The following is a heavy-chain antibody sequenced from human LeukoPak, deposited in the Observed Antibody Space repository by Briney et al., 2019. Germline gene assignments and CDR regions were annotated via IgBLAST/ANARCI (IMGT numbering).Heavy chain of an antibody. CDR1: GYSISSGYY. CDR2: IYHSGST. Sequence: SETLSLTCTVSGYSISSGYYWGWIRQPPGKGLEWIGSIYHSGSTYYNPSLKSRVTISVDTSKNQFSLKLSSVTAADTAVYYCARLPPVSYYYDSSGYYTDYWGQGTLVTVSS. J-gene: IGHJ4*02. CDR3: ARLPPVSYYYDSSGYYTDY. V-gene: IGHV4-38-2*02. D-gene: IGHD3-22*01.